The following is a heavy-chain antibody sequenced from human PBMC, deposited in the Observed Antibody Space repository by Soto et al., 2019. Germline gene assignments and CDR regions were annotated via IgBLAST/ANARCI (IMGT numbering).Heavy chain of an antibody. V-gene: IGHV4-30-4*01. Sequence: SETLSLTCTVSGGSISSGDYYWSWIRQPPGKGLEWIGYIYYSGSTYYNPSLKSRVTISVDTSKNQFSLKLSSVTAADTAVYYCARQTAPDAFDIWGQGTMVTVSS. J-gene: IGHJ3*02. CDR3: ARQTAPDAFDI. CDR2: IYYSGST. CDR1: GGSISSGDYY.